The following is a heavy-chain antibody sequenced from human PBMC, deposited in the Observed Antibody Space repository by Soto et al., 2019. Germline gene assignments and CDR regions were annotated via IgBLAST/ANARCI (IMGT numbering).Heavy chain of an antibody. Sequence: ASVKVSCKASGYTFTSYYMHWVLQAPGQGLEWMGIINPSGGSTSYAQKFQGRVTMTRDTSTSTVYMELSSLRSEDTAVYYCARFPPRGRGGYYYYGMDVWGQGTTVTVSS. D-gene: IGHD3-10*01. CDR2: INPSGGST. CDR3: ARFPPRGRGGYYYYGMDV. J-gene: IGHJ6*02. CDR1: GYTFTSYY. V-gene: IGHV1-46*01.